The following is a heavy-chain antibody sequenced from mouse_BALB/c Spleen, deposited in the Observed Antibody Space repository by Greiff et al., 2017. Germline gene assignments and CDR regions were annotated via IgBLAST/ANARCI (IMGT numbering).Heavy chain of an antibody. D-gene: IGHD1-1*01. CDR3: ASPLLRSPFAY. Sequence: EVQLVESGGGLVQPGGSLKLSCAASGFTFSSYGMSWVRQTPDKRLELVATINSNGGSTYYPDSVKGRFTISRDNAKNTLYLQMSSLKSEDTAMYYCASPLLRSPFAYWGQGTLVTVSA. CDR1: GFTFSSYG. V-gene: IGHV5-6-3*01. J-gene: IGHJ3*01. CDR2: INSNGGST.